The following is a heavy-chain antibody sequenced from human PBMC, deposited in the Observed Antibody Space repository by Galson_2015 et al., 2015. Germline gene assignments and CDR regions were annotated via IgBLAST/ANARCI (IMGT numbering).Heavy chain of an antibody. V-gene: IGHV3-23*01. CDR2: VSASGTNT. CDR3: ANNPRGLTFRD. D-gene: IGHD3-10*01. J-gene: IGHJ4*02. CDR1: GFTFSSAA. Sequence: SLRLSCAASGFTFSSAAMTWVRQVPGKGLEWVSVVSASGTNTYYADSVKGRFTISRDNAKNTLYLQMNSLRAEDTAVYYCANNPRGLTFRDWGQGTLVTVSS.